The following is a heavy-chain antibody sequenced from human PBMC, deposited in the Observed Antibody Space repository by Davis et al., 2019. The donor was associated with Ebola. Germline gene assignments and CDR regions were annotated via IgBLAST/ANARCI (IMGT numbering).Heavy chain of an antibody. J-gene: IGHJ4*02. Sequence: PGGSLRLSCTVSGGSISSHYWSWIRQPPGKGLEWIGYIYYSGSTNYNPSLKSRVTISVDTSKNQFSLKMTSVTTADTAMYFCARNSSGFGHFDYWGQGIQITVSS. CDR1: GGSISSHY. D-gene: IGHD5-12*01. CDR3: ARNSSGFGHFDY. CDR2: IYYSGST. V-gene: IGHV4-59*11.